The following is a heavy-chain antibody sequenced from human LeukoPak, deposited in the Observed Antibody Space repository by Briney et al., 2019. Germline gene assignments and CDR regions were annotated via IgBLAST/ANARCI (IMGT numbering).Heavy chain of an antibody. CDR3: AEGYNPYYFDY. J-gene: IGHJ4*02. CDR1: RDSISGYY. Sequence: PSETLSLTRTVSRDSISGYYWSWIRQPPGKGPEWIGYISHSGGTNYNPSLKSRVTISADTSKNQFSLKLSSVTAADTAVYYCAEGYNPYYFDYWGQGTLVTVSS. D-gene: IGHD1-14*01. V-gene: IGHV4-59*01. CDR2: ISHSGGT.